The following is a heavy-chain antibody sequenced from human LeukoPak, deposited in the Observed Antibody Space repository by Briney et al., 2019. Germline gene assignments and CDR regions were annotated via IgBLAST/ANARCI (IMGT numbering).Heavy chain of an antibody. V-gene: IGHV3-7*01. CDR2: IKPDGTEK. J-gene: IGHJ6*02. D-gene: IGHD1-14*01. Sequence: GGSLRLSCAASGFTFNNYWMSWVRQAPGKGLEWVANIKPDGTEKFYVDSVKGRFTISRDNAKNSLYLQMNSLRAEDTAVYYCARERSSPEFYGMDVWGQGTTVTVSS. CDR3: ARERSSPEFYGMDV. CDR1: GFTFNNYW.